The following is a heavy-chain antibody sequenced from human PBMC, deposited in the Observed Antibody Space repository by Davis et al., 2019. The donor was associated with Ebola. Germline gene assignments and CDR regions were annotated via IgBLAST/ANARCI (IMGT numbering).Heavy chain of an antibody. V-gene: IGHV4-34*01. CDR1: GGSFSGYY. D-gene: IGHD4-17*01. CDR3: ARGRDYGDDTADY. CDR2: INHSGST. Sequence: PSETLSLTCAVYGGSFSGYYWSWIRQPPGKGLEWIGEINHSGSTNYNPSLKSRVTISVDTSKNQFSLKLSSVTAADTAVYYCARGRDYGDDTADYWGQGTLVTVSS. J-gene: IGHJ4*02.